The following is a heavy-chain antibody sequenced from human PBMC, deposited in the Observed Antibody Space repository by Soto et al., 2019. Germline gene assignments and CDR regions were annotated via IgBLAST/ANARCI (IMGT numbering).Heavy chain of an antibody. J-gene: IGHJ4*02. CDR1: DGSMNSDSSY. Sequence: SETLSLTCRVSDGSMNSDSSYWGWIRQPPGKGLEWIGVINHSGSAYHNLSLKGRVTMSVDASRNQFSLKLTSMTAADTAVYYCARLGGYVSVGYYYLWDSWGQGTLVTVSS. CDR2: INHSGSA. D-gene: IGHD3-22*01. V-gene: IGHV4-39*01. CDR3: ARLGGYVSVGYYYLWDS.